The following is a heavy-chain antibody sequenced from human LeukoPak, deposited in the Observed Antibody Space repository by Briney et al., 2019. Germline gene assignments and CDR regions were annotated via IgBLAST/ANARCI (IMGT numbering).Heavy chain of an antibody. D-gene: IGHD3-10*01. CDR2: ITARGDVA. Sequence: GGSLRLSCVASRFSLTNYGMAWVRQAPGGGLEWVATITARGDVAYYADSVDGRFTFSRDHSKNILYLQMDSLRAEDTAVYYCAKVNSVGRATSCVPWPQGTVDRVSS. J-gene: IGHJ5*02. CDR3: AKVNSVGRATSCVP. V-gene: IGHV3-23*01. CDR1: RFSLTNYG.